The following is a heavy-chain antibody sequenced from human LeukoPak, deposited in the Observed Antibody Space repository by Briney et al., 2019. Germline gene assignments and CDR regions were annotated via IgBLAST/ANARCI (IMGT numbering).Heavy chain of an antibody. CDR1: GFTFSSYA. CDR2: ISYDGSNK. V-gene: IGHV3-30-3*01. D-gene: IGHD3-22*01. Sequence: GGSLRLSCAASGFTFSSYAMHWVRQAPGKGLEWVAVISYDGSNKYYADSVKGRFTISRDNSKNTLYLQMNSLRAEDTAVYYCARGYYYDSSGYPPRYFQHWGQGTLVTVSS. CDR3: ARGYYYDSSGYPPRYFQH. J-gene: IGHJ1*01.